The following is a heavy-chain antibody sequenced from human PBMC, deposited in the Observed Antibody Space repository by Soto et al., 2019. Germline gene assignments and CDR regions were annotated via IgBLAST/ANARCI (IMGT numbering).Heavy chain of an antibody. CDR3: AKGPWSWGFDY. V-gene: IGHV1-8*01. CDR1: GYAFTSDD. J-gene: IGHJ4*02. CDR2: MNPNNGNT. D-gene: IGHD7-27*01. Sequence: QVQLVQSGAEVKKPGASVKISGKASGYAFTSDDFNWVRQAPGQGREWMGWMNPNNGNTAYAQKFQGRVTMTRDTSIGTAHMELSMLTSEDTAVYYCAKGPWSWGFDYWGQGTPVTVSS.